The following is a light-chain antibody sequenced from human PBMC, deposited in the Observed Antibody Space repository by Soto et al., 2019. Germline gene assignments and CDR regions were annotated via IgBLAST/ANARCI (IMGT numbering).Light chain of an antibody. Sequence: QSVLTQPASVSGSPAQSITISCTGTSSDVGGYNYVSWYQQHPGKAPKLMIYEVSNRPSGVSNRFSGSKSGNTASLTISGLQAEDEADYYCSSYTSSSTFYVFGTGTKVTV. CDR1: SSDVGGYNY. CDR2: EVS. CDR3: SSYTSSSTFYV. J-gene: IGLJ1*01. V-gene: IGLV2-14*01.